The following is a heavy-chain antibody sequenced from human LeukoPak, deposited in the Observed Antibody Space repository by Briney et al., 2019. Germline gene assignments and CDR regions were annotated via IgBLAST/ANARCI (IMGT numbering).Heavy chain of an antibody. CDR3: AKVWATYYYDSSGYYPDY. V-gene: IGHV3-23*01. CDR2: ISGSGGST. Sequence: GGSLRLSCAASGFTFRSYAMSWVRQAPGKGLEWVSAISGSGGSTYYADSVKGRFTISRDNSKNTLYLQMNSLRAEDTAVYYCAKVWATYYYDSSGYYPDYWGQGTLVTVSS. J-gene: IGHJ4*02. CDR1: GFTFRSYA. D-gene: IGHD3-22*01.